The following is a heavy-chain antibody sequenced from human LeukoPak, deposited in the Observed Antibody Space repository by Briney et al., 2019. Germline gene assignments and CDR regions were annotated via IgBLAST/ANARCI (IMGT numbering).Heavy chain of an antibody. Sequence: ASVKVSCKASGYTFTSYDINWVRQATGQGLEWVGGMNPNSGDTDYAQKFQGRVTMTRNTSISTAYMELSSLRSEDTAVYYCARAGGGYCSGDTCYSNYYYYMDVWGKGTTVTVSS. CDR2: MNPNSGDT. D-gene: IGHD2-15*01. CDR3: ARAGGGYCSGDTCYSNYYYYMDV. CDR1: GYTFTSYD. V-gene: IGHV1-8*01. J-gene: IGHJ6*03.